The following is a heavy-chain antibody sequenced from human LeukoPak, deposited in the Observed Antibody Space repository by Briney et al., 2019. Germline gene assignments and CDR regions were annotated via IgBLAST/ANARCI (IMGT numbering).Heavy chain of an antibody. D-gene: IGHD2-2*01. Sequence: SETLSLTCAVYGGSFSGYYWSWIRQPAGKGLEWIGRIYTSGSTNYNPSLKSRVTMSVDTSKNQFSLKLSSVTAADTAVYYCARAVVPAADRGNWFDPWGQGTLVTVSS. CDR2: IYTSGST. CDR3: ARAVVPAADRGNWFDP. J-gene: IGHJ5*02. CDR1: GGSFSGYY. V-gene: IGHV4-59*10.